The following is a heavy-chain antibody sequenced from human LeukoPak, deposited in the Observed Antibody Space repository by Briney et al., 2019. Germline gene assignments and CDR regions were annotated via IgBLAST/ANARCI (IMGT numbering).Heavy chain of an antibody. V-gene: IGHV4-34*01. CDR3: ARHEWATTFTFDN. J-gene: IGHJ4*02. Sequence: PSETLSLTCAVYGGSFSGYYWSWIRQPPGKGLEWIGEINHSGSTNYNPSLKSRVTISVDASKNHFSLRLSSVTAADTAVYYCARHEWATTFTFDNWGQGTLVTVSS. CDR1: GGSFSGYY. CDR2: INHSGST. D-gene: IGHD1-26*01.